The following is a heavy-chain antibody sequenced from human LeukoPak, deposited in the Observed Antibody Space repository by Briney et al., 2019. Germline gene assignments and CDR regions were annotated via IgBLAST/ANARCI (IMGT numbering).Heavy chain of an antibody. CDR2: ISYDGSNK. V-gene: IGHV3-30*04. CDR1: GFTFSSYA. J-gene: IGHJ4*02. CDR3: ARVAVAGTNLYFDY. D-gene: IGHD6-19*01. Sequence: PGGSLRLSCAASGFTFSSYAMHWVRQALGKGLEWVAVISYDGSNKYYADSVKGRFTISRDNSKNTLYLQMNSLRAEDTAVYYCARVAVAGTNLYFDYWGQGTLVTVSS.